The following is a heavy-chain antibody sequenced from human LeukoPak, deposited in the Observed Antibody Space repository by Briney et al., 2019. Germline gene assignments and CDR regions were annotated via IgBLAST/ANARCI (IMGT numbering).Heavy chain of an antibody. CDR3: ARDFGGFRAAAGPRGLEY. Sequence: GASVKVSCKASGYTFTSYGISWVRQAPGQGLEGMGWISAYNGNTNYAQKLLGRVTMTTDTSTSTAYMELRSLTSDDTAVYYCARDFGGFRAAAGPRGLEYWGQGTLVTVSS. CDR2: ISAYNGNT. CDR1: GYTFTSYG. D-gene: IGHD6-13*01. V-gene: IGHV1-18*01. J-gene: IGHJ4*02.